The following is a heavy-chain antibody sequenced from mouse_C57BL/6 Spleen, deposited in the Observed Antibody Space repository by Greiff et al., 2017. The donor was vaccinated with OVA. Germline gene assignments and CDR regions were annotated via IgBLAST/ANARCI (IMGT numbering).Heavy chain of an antibody. V-gene: IGHV1-62-2*01. Sequence: QVQLQQSGAELVKPGASVKLSCTASGYTFTEYTIHWVKQRPGQGLEWIGWFYPGSGSIKYNEKFKDKATLTADKTSSTVYMGRSRLTSEDSAVYFCARQRGYAMDYWGQGTSVTVSS. J-gene: IGHJ4*01. CDR1: GYTFTEYT. CDR2: FYPGSGSI. CDR3: ARQRGYAMDY.